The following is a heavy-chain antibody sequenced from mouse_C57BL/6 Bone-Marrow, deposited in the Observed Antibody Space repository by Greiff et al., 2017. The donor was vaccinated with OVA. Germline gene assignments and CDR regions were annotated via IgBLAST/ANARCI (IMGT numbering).Heavy chain of an antibody. D-gene: IGHD2-3*01. CDR2: ISDGGSYT. CDR1: GFTFSSYA. Sequence: EVHLVESGGGLVKPGGSLKLSCAASGFTFSSYAMSWVRQTPEKRLEWVATISDGGSYTYYPDNVKGRFTISRDNAKNNLYLQMSHLKSEDTAMYYCARDHDGYCLFDYWGQGTTLTVSS. V-gene: IGHV5-4*01. J-gene: IGHJ2*01. CDR3: ARDHDGYCLFDY.